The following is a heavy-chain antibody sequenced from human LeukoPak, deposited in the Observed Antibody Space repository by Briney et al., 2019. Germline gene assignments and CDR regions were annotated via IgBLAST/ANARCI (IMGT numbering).Heavy chain of an antibody. CDR3: ARDYDYYDTHYGMDV. CDR1: GGSISSYY. J-gene: IGHJ6*02. Sequence: SETLSLTCTVSGGSISSYYWSWIRQPPGKGLEWIGYIYYSGSTNYNPSLKSRVTISVDTSKNQFSLKLSSVTAADTAVYYCARDYDYYDTHYGMDVWCQGTTVTVSS. CDR2: IYYSGST. V-gene: IGHV4-59*01. D-gene: IGHD3-22*01.